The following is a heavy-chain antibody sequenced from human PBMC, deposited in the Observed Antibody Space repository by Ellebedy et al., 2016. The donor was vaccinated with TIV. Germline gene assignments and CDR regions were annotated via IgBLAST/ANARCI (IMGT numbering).Heavy chain of an antibody. Sequence: PGGSLRLSCAASGFTVSRNYMSWVRQAPGKGLEWVSVISSGGSTYYADSVKGRFIISRDNSKNTLYLQMDSLRIDDTALYYCARDSGYFQYWGQGTLVTVSS. J-gene: IGHJ1*01. CDR2: ISSGGST. V-gene: IGHV3-66*02. D-gene: IGHD1-26*01. CDR3: ARDSGYFQY. CDR1: GFTVSRNY.